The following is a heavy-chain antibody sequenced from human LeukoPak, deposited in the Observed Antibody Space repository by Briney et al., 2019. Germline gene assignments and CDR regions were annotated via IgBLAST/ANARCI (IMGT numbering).Heavy chain of an antibody. J-gene: IGHJ4*02. CDR2: INPHRVRT. CDR3: ARDTQDLWFGEPDLYFDY. D-gene: IGHD3-10*01. Sequence: ASVKVSCKASGYTFTGYYMHWVRQAPGHGLDWMGCINPHRVRTNYQVRVTMTRDTSISTAYMELSRLRSDDTAVYYCARDTQDLWFGEPDLYFDYWGQGTLVLVSS. V-gene: IGHV1-2*02. CDR1: GYTFTGYY.